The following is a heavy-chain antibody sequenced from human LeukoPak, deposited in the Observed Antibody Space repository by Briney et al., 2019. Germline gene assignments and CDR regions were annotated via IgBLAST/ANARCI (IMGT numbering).Heavy chain of an antibody. D-gene: IGHD3-10*01. CDR2: IRFDGTNQ. V-gene: IGHV3-30*02. CDR3: ARKSASGNYPLDY. Sequence: GGSLRLSCAASGFTFSNYGMHWVRQAPGKGLEWVAFIRFDGTNQFYADPVKGRFTISRDNGRNTVFLQMSSLRAEDTALYYCARKSASGNYPLDYWGQGTLVTVSS. J-gene: IGHJ4*02. CDR1: GFTFSNYG.